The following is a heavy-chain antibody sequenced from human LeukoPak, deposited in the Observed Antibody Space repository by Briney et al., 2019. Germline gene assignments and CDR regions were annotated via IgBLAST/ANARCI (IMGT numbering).Heavy chain of an antibody. Sequence: GGSLRLSCAASGFTFSDYYMSWIRQAPGKGLEWVSYISSSGSTIYYADSVKGRFTISRDNFQNTLFLQLNSLRVDDTAVYYCAKVNYYHPYFWGQGTLVTVSS. V-gene: IGHV3-11*01. D-gene: IGHD3-22*01. CDR2: ISSSGSTI. CDR3: AKVNYYHPYF. CDR1: GFTFSDYY. J-gene: IGHJ4*02.